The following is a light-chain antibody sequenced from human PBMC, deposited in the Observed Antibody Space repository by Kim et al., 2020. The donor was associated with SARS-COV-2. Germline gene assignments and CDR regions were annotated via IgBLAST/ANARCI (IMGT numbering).Light chain of an antibody. CDR2: LNSDGSH. J-gene: IGLJ3*02. CDR1: SGHINQA. Sequence: SVKLTCTLTSGHINQAIAWHQQRQEKGPRYLLTLNSDGSHSKGDGIPDRFSGSRSGAGRYLTISSLQSDDEADYYCQTWGIGIWVFGRGTKVTVL. CDR3: QTWGIGIWV. V-gene: IGLV4-69*01.